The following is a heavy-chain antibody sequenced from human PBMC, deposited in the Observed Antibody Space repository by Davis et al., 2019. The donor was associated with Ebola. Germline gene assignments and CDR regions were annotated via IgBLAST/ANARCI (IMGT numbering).Heavy chain of an antibody. Sequence: PSDLLSPPFLPPGVSIIGSYWAWSTQPPGNGLEWIGYIYYSGSTNYNPSLKSRVTISVDTSKNQFSLKLSSVTAADTAVYYCARDGSGYDWGPYYGMDVWGQGTTVTVSS. V-gene: IGHV4-59*01. D-gene: IGHD5-12*01. CDR3: ARDGSGYDWGPYYGMDV. CDR2: IYYSGST. CDR1: GVSIIGSY. J-gene: IGHJ6*02.